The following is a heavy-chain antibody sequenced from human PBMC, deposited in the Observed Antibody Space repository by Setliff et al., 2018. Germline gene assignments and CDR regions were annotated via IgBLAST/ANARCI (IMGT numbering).Heavy chain of an antibody. V-gene: IGHV1-18*04. J-gene: IGHJ3*02. Sequence: ASVKVSCKVSGYTFNSHGINWLRQAPGQGLEWLGWISPYTGNTKYAQTVQDRIRITTDTSTRTSYMELSGLRSDDTAVYFCARSSDSGYYHQRDAFDIWGQGTRVTVSS. CDR2: ISPYTGNT. CDR1: GYTFNSHG. D-gene: IGHD3-3*01. CDR3: ARSSDSGYYHQRDAFDI.